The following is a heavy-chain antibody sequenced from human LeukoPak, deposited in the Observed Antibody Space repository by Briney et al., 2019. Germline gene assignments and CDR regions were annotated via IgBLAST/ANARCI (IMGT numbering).Heavy chain of an antibody. CDR2: ISSYSGKT. Sequence: ASVKVSCKASGYPFSNYGISWVRQAPGQGLEWMGWISSYSGKTKYAQRFQGRVIMTTDTSTSTAYMELRSLGSDDTAVFYCARDFWVRHSAPAPKDLWGQGTLVTVSS. D-gene: IGHD2-2*01. CDR3: ARDFWVRHSAPAPKDL. CDR1: GYPFSNYG. J-gene: IGHJ5*02. V-gene: IGHV1-18*01.